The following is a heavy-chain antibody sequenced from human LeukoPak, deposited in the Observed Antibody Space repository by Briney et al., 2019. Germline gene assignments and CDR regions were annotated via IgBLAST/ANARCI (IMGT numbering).Heavy chain of an antibody. V-gene: IGHV4-39*07. D-gene: IGHD5-18*01. CDR2: IYYGGST. Sequence: PSETLSLTCTVSGGSISSTSYYWGWIRQPPGKGLEWIGSIYYGGSTHYNPSLKSRVTISVDTSKNQFSLKVSSITAADTAVYYCARGRYAYSSNYFDYWGQGTLVTVSS. CDR3: ARGRYAYSSNYFDY. CDR1: GGSISSTSYY. J-gene: IGHJ4*02.